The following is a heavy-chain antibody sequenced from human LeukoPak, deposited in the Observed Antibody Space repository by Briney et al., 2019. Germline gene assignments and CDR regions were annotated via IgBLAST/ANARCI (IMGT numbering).Heavy chain of an antibody. CDR3: ARDSADFWSGYYSRRAPSLDY. D-gene: IGHD3-3*01. V-gene: IGHV3-15*01. Sequence: PGGSLRLSCAASGFTFSNDWMSWVRQAPGKGLEWVGRIKSKTDGGTADYAAPVKGRFTISRDNSKNSLYLQMNSLRAEDTAVYYCARDSADFWSGYYSRRAPSLDYWGQGTLVTVSS. J-gene: IGHJ4*02. CDR1: GFTFSNDW. CDR2: IKSKTDGGTA.